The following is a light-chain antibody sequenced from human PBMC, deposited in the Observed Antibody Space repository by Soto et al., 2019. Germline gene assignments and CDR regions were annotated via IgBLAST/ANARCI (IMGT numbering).Light chain of an antibody. J-gene: IGLJ3*02. CDR2: RNN. V-gene: IGLV1-47*01. CDR1: SSNIGSNY. Sequence: QSVLTQPPSASGTPGQRVTISCSGSSSNIGSNYVYWYQQLPGTAPKLLIYRNNQRPSGVPDRFSCSKSSTSASLAISGLRSEDEADYYCAAWDDSLSGWVFGGGTKLTVL. CDR3: AAWDDSLSGWV.